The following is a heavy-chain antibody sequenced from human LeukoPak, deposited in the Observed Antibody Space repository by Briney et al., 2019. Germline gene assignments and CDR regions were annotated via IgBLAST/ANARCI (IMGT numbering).Heavy chain of an antibody. D-gene: IGHD6-19*01. CDR2: IYHSGST. CDR3: ARLGSGWFRVVQNEIDY. Sequence: SETLSLTCAVSGYSISSGYYWGWIRQPPGKGLEWIGSIYHSGSTYYNPSLKSRVTISVDTSKNQFSLKLSSVTAADTAVYYCARLGSGWFRVVQNEIDYWGQGTLVTVSS. CDR1: GYSISSGYY. J-gene: IGHJ4*02. V-gene: IGHV4-38-2*01.